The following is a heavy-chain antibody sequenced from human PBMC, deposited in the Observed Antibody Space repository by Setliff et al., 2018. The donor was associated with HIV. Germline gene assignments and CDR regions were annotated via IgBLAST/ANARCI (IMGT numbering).Heavy chain of an antibody. CDR2: VYHSGST. CDR3: ARQGYYYYMDV. J-gene: IGHJ6*03. Sequence: PSETLSLTCTVSGDSLDNYYWTWIRQSRERRLEWVGYVYHSGSTNYNPSLKSRVTISVDTSKNQFSLKLSSVTAADTAVYYCARQGYYYYMDVWGKGTTVTVSS. CDR1: GDSLDNYY. V-gene: IGHV4-59*08.